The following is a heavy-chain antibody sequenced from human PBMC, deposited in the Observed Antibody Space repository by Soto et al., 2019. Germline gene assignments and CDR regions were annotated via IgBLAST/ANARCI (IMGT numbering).Heavy chain of an antibody. Sequence: EVQLLESGGGLVQPGGSLRLSCAASGFTFSSYAMSWVRQAPGKGLEWVSAISGSGGSTYYADSVKGRFTISRDNSKNTLDLQMNSLRGEDTAVYFCSKDGVGYFGGDCYSNDGFDIWGQGAKVTVSS. J-gene: IGHJ3*02. CDR2: ISGSGGST. CDR1: GFTFSSYA. CDR3: SKDGVGYFGGDCYSNDGFDI. D-gene: IGHD2-21*02. V-gene: IGHV3-23*01.